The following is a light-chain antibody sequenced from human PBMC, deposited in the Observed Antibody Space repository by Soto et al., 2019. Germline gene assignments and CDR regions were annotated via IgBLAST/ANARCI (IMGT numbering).Light chain of an antibody. CDR3: QQYGTSPPWT. V-gene: IGKV3-20*01. CDR1: QSVSSKY. J-gene: IGKJ1*01. Sequence: EIVLTQSPGTLSLSPGERATLSCRASQSVSSKYLAWYQQRPGQAPRLLIYRTSSRATGVPDRFSGSGSGADFNLTISRLAPEDFAVYYCQQYGTSPPWTFGQGTKVEI. CDR2: RTS.